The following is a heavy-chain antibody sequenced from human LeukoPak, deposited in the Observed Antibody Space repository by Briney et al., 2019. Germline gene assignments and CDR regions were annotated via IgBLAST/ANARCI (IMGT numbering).Heavy chain of an antibody. V-gene: IGHV3-23*01. D-gene: IGHD4-17*01. CDR3: AKDHGDYGDYVGWSDP. CDR1: GFTFSSYA. J-gene: IGHJ5*02. Sequence: GGSLRLSCAASGFTFSSYAMTWVRQAPGKGLEWVSVISGSGGRTVYADSVKGRFTISRDNSKNMPYLQMKSLRVDDTATYYCAKDHGDYGDYVGWSDPWGQGTLATVSS. CDR2: ISGSGGRT.